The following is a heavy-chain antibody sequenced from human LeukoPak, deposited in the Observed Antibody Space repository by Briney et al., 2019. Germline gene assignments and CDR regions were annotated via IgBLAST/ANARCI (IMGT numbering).Heavy chain of an antibody. Sequence: SETLSLTCTVSGGSISSGSYYWSWIRQPAGKGLEWIGRIYTSGSTNYNPSLKSRVTISVDTSKNQFSLKLSSVTTADTAVYYCARGAAAGPNDAFDIWGQGTMVTVSS. CDR3: ARGAAAGPNDAFDI. D-gene: IGHD6-13*01. V-gene: IGHV4-61*02. J-gene: IGHJ3*02. CDR1: GGSISSGSYY. CDR2: IYTSGST.